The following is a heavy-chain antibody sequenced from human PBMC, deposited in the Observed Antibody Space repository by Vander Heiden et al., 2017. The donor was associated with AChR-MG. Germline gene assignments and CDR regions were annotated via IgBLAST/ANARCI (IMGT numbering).Heavy chain of an antibody. CDR2: INPSFGGT. D-gene: IGHD4-17*01. CDR3: ARDFFGDTEDF. V-gene: IGHV1-2*06. J-gene: IGHJ4*02. Sequence: QVQLVQSGAEVKKPGASVKVSCKTSGYTFIGYYIHWVRQAPGQGLEWMGRINPSFGGTDYAHKFQGRVTMTRDTSISAVYMELTSLRSDDTAVYFCARDFFGDTEDFWGQGTLVTVSS. CDR1: GYTFIGYY.